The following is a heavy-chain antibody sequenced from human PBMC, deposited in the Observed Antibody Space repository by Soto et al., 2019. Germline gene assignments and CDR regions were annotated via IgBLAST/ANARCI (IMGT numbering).Heavy chain of an antibody. D-gene: IGHD6-13*01. CDR2: INAGNGNT. Sequence: ASVKVSCKDSGYTFTSYAMHWVRQAPGQRLEWMGRINAGNGNTKYSQKFQGRVTITRDTSASTAYMELSSLRSEDTAVYFCARMYSSSWYGLDYWGQGTLVTVSS. CDR3: ARMYSSSWYGLDY. J-gene: IGHJ4*02. V-gene: IGHV1-3*01. CDR1: GYTFTSYA.